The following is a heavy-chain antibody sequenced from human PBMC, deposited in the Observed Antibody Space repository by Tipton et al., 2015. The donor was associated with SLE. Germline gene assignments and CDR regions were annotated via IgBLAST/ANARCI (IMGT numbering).Heavy chain of an antibody. CDR1: GRSIASGGYY. V-gene: IGHV4-31*03. J-gene: IGHJ6*02. CDR3: ARGCSSSTCEPFYFFGMDV. D-gene: IGHD2-2*01. Sequence: TLSLTCTVSGRSIASGGYYWTWIRQHPGKGLEWIGYIDDSGNAHYSPSLKSRVTMSVDTSKNQFSLKLTSVTAADTAVYYCARGCSSSTCEPFYFFGMDVWGQGTTVTVSS. CDR2: IDDSGNA.